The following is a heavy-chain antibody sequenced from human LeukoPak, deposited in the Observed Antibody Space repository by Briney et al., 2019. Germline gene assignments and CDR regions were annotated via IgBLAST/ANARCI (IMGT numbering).Heavy chain of an antibody. J-gene: IGHJ3*02. Sequence: GESLKISCKRSAYSFTTYWIGWVRQMPGKGLEWMGIIYPGNSDTRYSPSFQGQVTISADKSISTAYLQWSSLKASDTAMYYCARKYYDILTGYWDDAFDIWGQGTMVTVSS. CDR2: IYPGNSDT. CDR1: AYSFTTYW. V-gene: IGHV5-51*01. D-gene: IGHD3-9*01. CDR3: ARKYYDILTGYWDDAFDI.